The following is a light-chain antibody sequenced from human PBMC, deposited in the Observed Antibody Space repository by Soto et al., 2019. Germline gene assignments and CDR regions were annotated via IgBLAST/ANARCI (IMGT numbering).Light chain of an antibody. J-gene: IGKJ1*01. Sequence: EIVLTQSPGSLSLSPGQSATLSCRASQSVDTTFFAWYQKKPGQAPRLLTYGASKRATGIPDRFSGSGSGTDFNLIISRLEPEDFEVYYCQQYMSSVTFGQGTKVEIK. CDR3: QQYMSSVT. V-gene: IGKV3-20*01. CDR2: GAS. CDR1: QSVDTTF.